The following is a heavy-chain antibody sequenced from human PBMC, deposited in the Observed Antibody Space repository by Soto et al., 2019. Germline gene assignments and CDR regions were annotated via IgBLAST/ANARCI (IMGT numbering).Heavy chain of an antibody. CDR3: AREVRICFGEFDLRGSYWFDP. Sequence: EVQLVESGGGVVRPGGSLRLSCAASGFTFDDYGMSWVRQAPGKGLEWVSGINWNGGSTGYADSVKGRFTISRDNAKNSLYLQMNSLRAEDTALYHCAREVRICFGEFDLRGSYWFDPWGQGTLVTVSS. V-gene: IGHV3-20*01. CDR2: INWNGGST. CDR1: GFTFDDYG. D-gene: IGHD3-10*01. J-gene: IGHJ5*02.